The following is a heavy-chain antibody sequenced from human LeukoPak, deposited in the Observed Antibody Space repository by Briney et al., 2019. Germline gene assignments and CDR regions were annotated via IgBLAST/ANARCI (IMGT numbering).Heavy chain of an antibody. D-gene: IGHD6-13*01. V-gene: IGHV3-66*01. CDR3: ARAPGSSWWNFGY. J-gene: IGHJ4*02. Sequence: PGGSLRLSCAASGFTVSTNHMSWVRQAPGKGLEWVSALYSGGSTYYADSVKGRFTISRDNSKNTLYLQMNSLRAEDTAVYYCARAPGSSWWNFGYWGQGTLVTVSS. CDR2: LYSGGST. CDR1: GFTVSTNH.